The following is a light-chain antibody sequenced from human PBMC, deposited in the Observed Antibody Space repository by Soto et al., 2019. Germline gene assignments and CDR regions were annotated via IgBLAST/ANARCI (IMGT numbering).Light chain of an antibody. V-gene: IGKV3-15*01. CDR1: QSVSSN. Sequence: EIVMTQSPATLSVSPGERATLSCRASQSVSSNLAWYQQKPGQAPRLLIYGASTRATGIPARFSGSGSGTEFTLTISSLQSEDLAVYYCQQYNNRPTWAFFGPGTKVDIK. CDR3: QQYNNRPTWAF. CDR2: GAS. J-gene: IGKJ3*01.